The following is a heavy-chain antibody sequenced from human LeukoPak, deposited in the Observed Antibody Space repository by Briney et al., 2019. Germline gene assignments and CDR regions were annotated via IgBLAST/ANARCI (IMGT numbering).Heavy chain of an antibody. V-gene: IGHV3-30*04. CDR1: GFTFSSYA. D-gene: IGHD1-14*01. CDR3: ARQTVPEYSYYYYYGMDV. Sequence: PGGSLRLSCAASGFTFSSYAMHWVRQAPGKGLEGVAVISYDGGNKYYADSVKGRFTISRDNSKNTLYLQMNSLRAEDTAVYYCARQTVPEYSYYYYYGMDVWGKGTTVTVSS. J-gene: IGHJ6*04. CDR2: ISYDGGNK.